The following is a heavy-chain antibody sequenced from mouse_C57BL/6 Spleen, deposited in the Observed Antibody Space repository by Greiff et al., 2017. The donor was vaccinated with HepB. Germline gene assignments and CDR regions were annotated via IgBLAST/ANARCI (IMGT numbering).Heavy chain of an antibody. J-gene: IGHJ2*01. CDR3: ERKDYDYDPYYFDY. D-gene: IGHD2-4*01. CDR2: IYPGGGYT. V-gene: IGHV1-63*01. Sequence: VQLQQSGAELVRPGTSVKMSCKASGYTFTNYWIGWAKQRPGHGLEWIGDIYPGGGYTNYNEKFKGKATLTADKSSSTAYMQFSSLTSEDSAIYYCERKDYDYDPYYFDYWGQGTTLTVSS. CDR1: GYTFTNYW.